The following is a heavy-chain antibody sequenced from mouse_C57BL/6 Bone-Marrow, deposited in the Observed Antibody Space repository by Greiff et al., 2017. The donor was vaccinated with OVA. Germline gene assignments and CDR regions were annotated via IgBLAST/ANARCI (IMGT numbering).Heavy chain of an antibody. J-gene: IGHJ3*01. D-gene: IGHD2-1*01. V-gene: IGHV1-15*01. Sequence: QVQLQQSGAELVRPGASVTLSCKASGYTFTDYEMHWVKQTPVHGLEWIGAIDPETGGTAYNQKFKGKAILTADKSSSTAYMELRSLTSEDSAVYYCTKHYYGNFLFAYWGQGTLVTVSA. CDR1: GYTFTDYE. CDR2: IDPETGGT. CDR3: TKHYYGNFLFAY.